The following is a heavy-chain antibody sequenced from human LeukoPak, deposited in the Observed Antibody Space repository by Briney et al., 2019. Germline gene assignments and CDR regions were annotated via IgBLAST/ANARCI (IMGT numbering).Heavy chain of an antibody. J-gene: IGHJ4*02. V-gene: IGHV4-30-4*08. CDR2: IFYYSGNT. CDR1: GGSISSYY. D-gene: IGHD5-18*01. CDR3: ARARYNYGLDY. Sequence: MPSETLSLTCTVSGGSISSYYWSWIRQPPGKGLEWIGYIFYYSGNTYYNPSLKSRVIISIGTSKNQFSLKLSSVTAADTAVYYCARARYNYGLDYWGQGTLVTVSS.